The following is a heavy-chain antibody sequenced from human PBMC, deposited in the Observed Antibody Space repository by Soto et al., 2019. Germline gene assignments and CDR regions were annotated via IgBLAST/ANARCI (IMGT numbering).Heavy chain of an antibody. Sequence: SETLSLTCSLYRGSLSGYYWSWIRQPPGKGLEWIGEISPSGTTNYSPSLKGRVSISVDTSKNQFSLNLTSLTAADTAVYYCARAPKVSGSAQTRPDFWGQGSLVTVSS. D-gene: IGHD6-6*01. CDR2: ISPSGTT. V-gene: IGHV4-34*01. CDR3: ARAPKVSGSAQTRPDF. J-gene: IGHJ4*02. CDR1: RGSLSGYY.